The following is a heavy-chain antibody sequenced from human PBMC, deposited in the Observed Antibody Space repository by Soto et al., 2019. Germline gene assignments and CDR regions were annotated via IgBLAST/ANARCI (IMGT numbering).Heavy chain of an antibody. J-gene: IGHJ5*02. CDR1: GGSISSSSYY. CDR2: IYYSGST. CDR3: ARQTIAVAGTNWFDP. D-gene: IGHD6-19*01. Sequence: SETLSLTCTVSGGSISSSSYYWGWIRQPPGKGLEWIGSIYYSGSTYYNPSLKSRVTISVDTSKNQFSLKLSSVTAADTAVYYCARQTIAVAGTNWFDPWGQGTLVTVS. V-gene: IGHV4-39*01.